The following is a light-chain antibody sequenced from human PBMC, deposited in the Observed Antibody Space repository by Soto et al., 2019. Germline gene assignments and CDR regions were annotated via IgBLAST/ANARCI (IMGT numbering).Light chain of an antibody. J-gene: IGKJ4*01. CDR1: QSVSTN. CDR2: SAF. CDR3: QQYNNWPLT. Sequence: ERVMTQSPATLSVSPGERATLSCRASQSVSTNLAWYQQIPGQAPRLLIYSAFIRATGIPARFSGSGSGTEFTLTISSLQSEDFAVYYCQQYNNWPLTFGGGTKVEIK. V-gene: IGKV3-15*01.